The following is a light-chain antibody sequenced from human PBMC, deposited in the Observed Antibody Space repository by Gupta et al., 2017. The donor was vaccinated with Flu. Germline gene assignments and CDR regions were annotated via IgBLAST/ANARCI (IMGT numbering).Light chain of an antibody. CDR1: QSVSSN. CDR3: QDYNNWPPKT. V-gene: IGKV3-15*01. CDR2: GAS. Sequence: ERATLSCRASQSVSSNLAWYQQKPGQAPRLLIYGASTRATDIPARFSGSGAGTEFTLTISSLQLEDFAVYYCQDYNNWPPKTFGQGTKVEIK. J-gene: IGKJ1*01.